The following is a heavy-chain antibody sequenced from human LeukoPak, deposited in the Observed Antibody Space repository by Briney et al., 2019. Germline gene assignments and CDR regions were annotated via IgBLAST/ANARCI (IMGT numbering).Heavy chain of an antibody. V-gene: IGHV1-69*04. Sequence: SVKVSCKASGGTFSSYAISWVRQAPGQGLEWMGRIIPILGIANYAQKFQGRVTITADKSTSTAYMELSSLRSEDTAVYYCARVRQQCFYYYYGMDVWGQGTTVTVSS. J-gene: IGHJ6*02. CDR2: IIPILGIA. CDR1: GGTFSSYA. D-gene: IGHD6-13*01. CDR3: ARVRQQCFYYYYGMDV.